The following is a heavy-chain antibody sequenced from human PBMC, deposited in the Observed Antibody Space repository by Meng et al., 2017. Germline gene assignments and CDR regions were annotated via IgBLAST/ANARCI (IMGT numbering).Heavy chain of an antibody. CDR1: GFTFSSYS. V-gene: IGHV3-21*01. Sequence: GESLKISCAASGFTFSSYSMNWVRQAPGKGLEWVSSMSSSNSYIYDADSVKGRITISRDNAKNSLYLQMNNMRAEDTAVYYCERDGGLYSSSWNNWFDPWGQGTLVTVSS. CDR3: ERDGGLYSSSWNNWFDP. D-gene: IGHD6-13*01. J-gene: IGHJ5*02. CDR2: MSSSNSYI.